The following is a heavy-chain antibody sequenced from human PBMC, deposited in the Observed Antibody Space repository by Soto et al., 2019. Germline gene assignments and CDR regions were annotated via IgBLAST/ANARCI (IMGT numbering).Heavy chain of an antibody. CDR3: ARDYDLPTTRAFDI. CDR2: IYYSGST. D-gene: IGHD3-16*01. J-gene: IGHJ3*02. Sequence: PSETLSLTCTVSGGSISSYYWSWIRQPPGKGLEWIGYIYYSGSTNYNPSLKSRVTISVDTSKNQFSLKLSSVTAADTAVYYCARDYDLPTTRAFDIWGQGTTVTVSS. V-gene: IGHV4-59*01. CDR1: GGSISSYY.